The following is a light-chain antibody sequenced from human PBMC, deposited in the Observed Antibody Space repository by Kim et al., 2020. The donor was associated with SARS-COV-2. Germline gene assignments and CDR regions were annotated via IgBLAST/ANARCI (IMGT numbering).Light chain of an antibody. Sequence: QSALTQPPSVSGSSGQSITISCTGASSDVGGYNYVSWYQQHPDKAPKLMIYDVSNRPSGVSNRFSGSKSGNTASLTISGLQAEDEADYYCSSYTSSSAVVFGGGTQLTVL. CDR3: SSYTSSSAVV. CDR1: SSDVGGYNY. CDR2: DVS. J-gene: IGLJ2*01. V-gene: IGLV2-14*03.